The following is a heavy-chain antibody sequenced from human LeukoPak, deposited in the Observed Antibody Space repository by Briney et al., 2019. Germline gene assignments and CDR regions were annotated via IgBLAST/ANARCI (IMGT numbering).Heavy chain of an antibody. D-gene: IGHD2-2*03. V-gene: IGHV3-23*01. J-gene: IGHJ4*02. Sequence: GGSLRLSCAASGFTFSTYAMSWVRQAPGKGLEWVSAISGNGGSTYYADSVKGRFTISRDNSKNTLYLQMNCLRADDTAVYYCAKASGYCSSTSCPPDYWGQGTLVTVPS. CDR1: GFTFSTYA. CDR2: ISGNGGST. CDR3: AKASGYCSSTSCPPDY.